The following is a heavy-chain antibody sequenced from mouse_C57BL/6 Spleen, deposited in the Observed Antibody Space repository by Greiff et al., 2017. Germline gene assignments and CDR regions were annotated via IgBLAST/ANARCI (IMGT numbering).Heavy chain of an antibody. V-gene: IGHV7-3*01. CDR1: GFTFTDYY. J-gene: IGHJ4*01. Sequence: DVMLVESGGGLVQPGGSLSLSCAASGFTFTDYYMSWVRQPPGKALEWLGFIRNKANCYTTEYSASVKGRFTISRDNSQSILYLQMNALRAEDSATYYCARLLRHYAMDYWGQGTSVTVSS. CDR2: IRNKANCYTT. CDR3: ARLLRHYAMDY. D-gene: IGHD1-1*01.